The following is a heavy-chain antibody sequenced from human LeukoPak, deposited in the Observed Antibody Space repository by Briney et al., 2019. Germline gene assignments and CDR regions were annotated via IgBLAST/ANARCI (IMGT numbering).Heavy chain of an antibody. D-gene: IGHD2-15*01. Sequence: SVKVSCKPSVFTFTSSAMQWVRQARGQRLEWIGWIVVGRGNTDYAQKFQERVTITRDMSTSTVYMEVSSLRSEDTAVYYCATDQSGGYFNDAFDIWGQGTMVTVSS. CDR1: VFTFTSSA. CDR3: ATDQSGGYFNDAFDI. CDR2: IVVGRGNT. V-gene: IGHV1-58*02. J-gene: IGHJ3*02.